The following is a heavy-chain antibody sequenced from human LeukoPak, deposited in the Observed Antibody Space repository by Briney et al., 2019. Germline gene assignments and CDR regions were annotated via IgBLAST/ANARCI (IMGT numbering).Heavy chain of an antibody. V-gene: IGHV3-30*18. D-gene: IGHD3-3*01. Sequence: GGSLRLSCAASGFTFSSYGMHWVRQAPGKGLEWVAVISYDGSNKYYADSVKGRLTISRDNSKNTLYLQMNSLRAEDTAVYYCAKDRSGYHDAFDIWGQGTMVTVSS. CDR3: AKDRSGYHDAFDI. CDR1: GFTFSSYG. CDR2: ISYDGSNK. J-gene: IGHJ3*02.